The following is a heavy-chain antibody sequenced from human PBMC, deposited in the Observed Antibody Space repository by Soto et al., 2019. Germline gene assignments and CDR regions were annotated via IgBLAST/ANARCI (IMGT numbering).Heavy chain of an antibody. J-gene: IGHJ3*02. D-gene: IGHD2-21*02. CDR3: AKDLKVVTAIYDAFDI. Sequence: LRLSCAASGFTFSSYGMHWVRQAPGKGLEWVAVISYDGSNKYYADSVKGRFTISRDNSKNTLYLQMNSLRAEDTAVYYCAKDLKVVTAIYDAFDIWGQGTMVT. CDR2: ISYDGSNK. V-gene: IGHV3-30*18. CDR1: GFTFSSYG.